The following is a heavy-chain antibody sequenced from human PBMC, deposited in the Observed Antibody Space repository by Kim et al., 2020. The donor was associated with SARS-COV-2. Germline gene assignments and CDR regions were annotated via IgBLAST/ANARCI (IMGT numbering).Heavy chain of an antibody. CDR2: TYYRSKWYN. CDR3: ARASGGRGSGFDY. J-gene: IGHJ4*02. CDR1: GDSVSNNGAA. D-gene: IGHD3-16*01. V-gene: IGHV6-1*01. Sequence: SQTLSLTCAISGDSVSNNGAAWNWIRQSPSRGLEWLGRTYYRSKWYNDYAVSVKSRVTINPDTSKNQFSLQLSSVTPEDSAAYYCARASGGRGSGFDYWGQGTLVTVSS.